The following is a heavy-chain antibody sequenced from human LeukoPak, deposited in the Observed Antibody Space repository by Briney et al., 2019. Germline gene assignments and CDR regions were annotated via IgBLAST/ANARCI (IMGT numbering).Heavy chain of an antibody. J-gene: IGHJ4*02. V-gene: IGHV3-11*01. D-gene: IGHD6-6*01. CDR3: ARTQGSIAARYFDY. Sequence: GGSLRLSCAASGFTFSDYYMSWIRQAPGKGLEWVSYISSSGSTIYYADSVKGRFTISRDNAKNSLYLQMNSPRAEDTAVYYCARTQGSIAARYFDYWGQGTLVTVSS. CDR1: GFTFSDYY. CDR2: ISSSGSTI.